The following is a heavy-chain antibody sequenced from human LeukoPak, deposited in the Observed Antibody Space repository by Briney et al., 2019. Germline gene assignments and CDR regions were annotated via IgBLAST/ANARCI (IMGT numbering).Heavy chain of an antibody. V-gene: IGHV4-59*08. Sequence: SETLSLTCTVSGGSISSYYWSWIRQPPGKGLEWIGYIYYSGSTNYNPSLKSRVTISVDTSKNQFSLKLSSVTAADTAVYYCARPGDGYNTLFDYWGQGTLVTVSS. D-gene: IGHD5-24*01. J-gene: IGHJ4*02. CDR1: GGSISSYY. CDR3: ARPGDGYNTLFDY. CDR2: IYYSGST.